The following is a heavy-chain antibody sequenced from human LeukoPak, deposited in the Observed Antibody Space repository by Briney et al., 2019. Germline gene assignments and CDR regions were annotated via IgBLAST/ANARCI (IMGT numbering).Heavy chain of an antibody. V-gene: IGHV7-4-1*02. CDR2: INTNTGNP. J-gene: IGHJ3*02. Sequence: GASVKVSCKASGYTFTSYAMNWVRQAPGQGLEWMGWINTNTGNPTYAQGFTGQFVFSLDTSVSTAYLQISTVKGEDTAVYYCARGAKDSSGYHPTYAFDIWGQGTMVTVSS. CDR3: ARGAKDSSGYHPTYAFDI. D-gene: IGHD3-22*01. CDR1: GYTFTSYA.